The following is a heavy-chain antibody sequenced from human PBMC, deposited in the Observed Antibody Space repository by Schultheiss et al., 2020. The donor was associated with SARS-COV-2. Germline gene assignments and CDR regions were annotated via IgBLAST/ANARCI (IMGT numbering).Heavy chain of an antibody. J-gene: IGHJ4*02. CDR3: ARDPGLLPNYFDY. CDR2: ISYDGSNK. Sequence: GESLKISCAASGFTFSSYAMHWVRQAPGKGLEWVAVISYDGSNKYYADSVKGRFTISRDNSKNTLYLQMNSLRAEDTAVYYCARDPGLLPNYFDYWGQGTLVTVSS. V-gene: IGHV3-30-3*01. CDR1: GFTFSSYA. D-gene: IGHD2/OR15-2a*01.